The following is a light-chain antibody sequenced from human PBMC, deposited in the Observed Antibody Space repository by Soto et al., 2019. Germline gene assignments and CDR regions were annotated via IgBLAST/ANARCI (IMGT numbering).Light chain of an antibody. V-gene: IGKV3-20*01. CDR2: GTS. J-gene: IGKJ4*01. Sequence: ELVLTQSPGTLSLSPGERATLSCRASQSVSSSYLAWYQQKPGRAPRLLIYGTSSRATGIPDRFSGSGSGTDFTLTISRLEPEDVAVYYCQQYGSSPPGLTFGGGTKVDIK. CDR1: QSVSSSY. CDR3: QQYGSSPPGLT.